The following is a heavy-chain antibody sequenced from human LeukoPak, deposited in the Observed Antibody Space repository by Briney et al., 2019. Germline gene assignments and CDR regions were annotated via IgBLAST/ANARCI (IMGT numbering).Heavy chain of an antibody. CDR1: GYTFTGYY. D-gene: IGHD2-2*01. V-gene: IGHV1-2*04. Sequence: ASVTVSCKASGYTFTGYYMHWVRQAPGQGLEWMGWINPNSGGTNYAQKFQGWVTMTRDTSISAAYMELSRLRSDDTAVYYCARGPSAFDYWGQGTLVTVSS. CDR3: ARGPSAFDY. CDR2: INPNSGGT. J-gene: IGHJ4*02.